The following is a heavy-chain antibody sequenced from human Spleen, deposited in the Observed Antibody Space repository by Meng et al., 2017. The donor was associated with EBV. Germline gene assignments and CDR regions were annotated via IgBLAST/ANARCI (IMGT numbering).Heavy chain of an antibody. CDR1: VDYITRSNW. CDR2: IYQIGST. CDR3: SRRGHRAYDPFDP. J-gene: IGHJ5*02. D-gene: IGHD5-12*01. Sequence: PRPVMSTGTLPPTHAVPVDYITRSNWWTGVRPSPRKGLDWIAEIYQIGSTNFNPSLKSRVTIPVDKTKNKISLQLISFTAADTAIYYSSRRGHRAYDPFDPWGQGTLVTVSS. V-gene: IGHV4-4*02.